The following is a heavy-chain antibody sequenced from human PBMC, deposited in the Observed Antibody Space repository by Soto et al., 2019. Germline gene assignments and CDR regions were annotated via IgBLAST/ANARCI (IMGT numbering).Heavy chain of an antibody. V-gene: IGHV4-39*01. CDR2: IYYSGST. D-gene: IGHD3-22*01. Sequence: SETLSLTCTVSGGSISSSSYYWGWIRQPPGKGLEWIGSIYYSGSTYYNPSLKSRVTISVDTSKNQFSLKLSSVTAADTAVYYCARLYYYDSSGYLNWGQGTLVTVS. J-gene: IGHJ4*02. CDR3: ARLYYYDSSGYLN. CDR1: GGSISSSSYY.